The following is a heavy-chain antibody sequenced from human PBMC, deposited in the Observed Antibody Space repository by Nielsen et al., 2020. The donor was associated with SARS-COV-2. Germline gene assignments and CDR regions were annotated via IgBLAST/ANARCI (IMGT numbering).Heavy chain of an antibody. CDR2: IYYSGRT. J-gene: IGHJ6*02. D-gene: IGHD3-10*01. Sequence: SETLSLTCTVSGGSISSYYWSWIRQPPGKGLEWIGYIYYSGRTNYNPSLKSRVTISVDTSKNQFSLKLSSVTAADTAVYYCAREGGVLWFGERLNPLYGMDVRGQGTTVTVPS. CDR1: GGSISSYY. V-gene: IGHV4-59*12. CDR3: AREGGVLWFGERLNPLYGMDV.